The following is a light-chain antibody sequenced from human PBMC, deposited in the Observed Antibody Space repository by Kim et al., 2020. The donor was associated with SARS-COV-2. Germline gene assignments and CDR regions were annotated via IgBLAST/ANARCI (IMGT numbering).Light chain of an antibody. CDR2: QDT. Sequence: SYELTQPPSVSVSPGQTASITCSGDKLGDKYTYLYQQKPGQSPVLVIYQDTKRPSGIPERFSGSNSGNRATLTISGTQAMDEADYYCQAWDSSTYVFGTG. CDR3: QAWDSSTYV. CDR1: KLGDKY. V-gene: IGLV3-1*01. J-gene: IGLJ1*01.